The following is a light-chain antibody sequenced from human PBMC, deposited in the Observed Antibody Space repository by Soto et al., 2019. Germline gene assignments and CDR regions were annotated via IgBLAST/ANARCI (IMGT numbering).Light chain of an antibody. CDR3: QQYGSSPTM. CDR2: GAS. Sequence: EIVLTQSPGTLSLSPGERATLSCRASQSVSSSYLAWYQQKPGQAPRLLIYGASSRATGIPHRFSGSGSGTDFTLTISRLEPEDFAVYYCQQYGSSPTMFGQGTKVEIK. V-gene: IGKV3-20*01. CDR1: QSVSSSY. J-gene: IGKJ1*01.